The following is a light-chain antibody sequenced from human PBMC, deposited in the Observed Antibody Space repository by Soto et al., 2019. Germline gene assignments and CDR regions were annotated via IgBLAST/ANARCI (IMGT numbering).Light chain of an antibody. CDR1: QSVSSNY. CDR3: QQYGSSPWP. Sequence: EIVLTRSPGTLSLSPGERATLSCRASQSVSSNYLAWYQQKPGQAPRPLIYGASNRATGIPDRFSGSGAGTDFTHTISRLESEDFAGYYCQQYGSSPWPFGQGTKVEIK. CDR2: GAS. J-gene: IGKJ1*01. V-gene: IGKV3-20*01.